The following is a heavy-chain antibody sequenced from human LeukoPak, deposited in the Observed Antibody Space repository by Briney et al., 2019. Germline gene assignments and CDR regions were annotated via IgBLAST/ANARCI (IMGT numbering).Heavy chain of an antibody. CDR1: GGSISSYY. CDR3: AGASDYYGSGSFNWFDP. D-gene: IGHD3-10*01. CDR2: IYYSGST. V-gene: IGHV4-59*08. J-gene: IGHJ5*02. Sequence: SETLSLTCTVSGGSISSYYWSWIRQPPGKGLEWNGYIYYSGSTNYNPSLKSRVTISVDTSKNQFSLKLSSVTAADTAVYYCAGASDYYGSGSFNWFDPWGQGTLVTVSS.